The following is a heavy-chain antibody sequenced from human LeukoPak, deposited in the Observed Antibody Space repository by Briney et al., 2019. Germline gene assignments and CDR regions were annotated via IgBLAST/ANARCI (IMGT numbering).Heavy chain of an antibody. Sequence: ALVKVSCKASGYTFTSYYMHWVRQAPGQGLEWMGIINPSGGSTSYAQKFQGRVTMTRDMSTSTVYMELSSLRSEDTAVYYCARENPAAIYYYYYMDVWGKGTTVTVSS. CDR3: ARENPAAIYYYYYMDV. CDR2: INPSGGST. D-gene: IGHD2-2*01. CDR1: GYTFTSYY. J-gene: IGHJ6*03. V-gene: IGHV1-46*01.